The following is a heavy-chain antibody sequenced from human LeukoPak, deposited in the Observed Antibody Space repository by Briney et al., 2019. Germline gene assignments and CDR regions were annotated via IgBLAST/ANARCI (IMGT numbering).Heavy chain of an antibody. J-gene: IGHJ4*02. CDR1: GGSFSGYY. D-gene: IGHD6-13*01. CDR3: ARGFFAAAGTSFDY. V-gene: IGHV4-34*01. Sequence: PSETLSLTCAVYGGSFSGYYWSWIRQPPGKGLEWIGEINHSGSTNYNPSLKSRVTISVDTSKNQFSLKLSSVTAADTAVYYCARGFFAAAGTSFDYWGQGTLVTVSS. CDR2: INHSGST.